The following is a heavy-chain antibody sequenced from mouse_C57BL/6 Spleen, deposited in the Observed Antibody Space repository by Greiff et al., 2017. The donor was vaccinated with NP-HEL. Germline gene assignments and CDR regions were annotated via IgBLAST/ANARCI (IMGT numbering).Heavy chain of an antibody. CDR1: GYTFTSYW. D-gene: IGHD1-1*01. J-gene: IGHJ3*01. CDR2: IDPSDRYT. Sequence: VQLQQPGAELVKPGASVKLSCKASGYTFTSYWMQWVKQRPGPGLEWIGEIDPSDRYTNYNQKFKGKATLTVDTSSITAYMQLSSLTSEDSAVYYGASVITRGAYWGQGTLVTVSA. CDR3: ASVITRGAY. V-gene: IGHV1-50*01.